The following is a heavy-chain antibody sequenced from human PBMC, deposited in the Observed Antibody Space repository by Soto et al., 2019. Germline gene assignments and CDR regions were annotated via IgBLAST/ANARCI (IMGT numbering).Heavy chain of an antibody. CDR3: ARDITGTNNWFDP. Sequence: VQLVQSGAEVKKPGSSVRVSCETSGDTFTSHTVNWLRQAPGQGLEWMGGVIPVFGSPNYAEKFQGRLTITADTSTNTADMELRRLTSEDTAVYFCARDITGTNNWFDPWGQGTLVTVSS. J-gene: IGHJ5*02. D-gene: IGHD1-7*01. CDR1: GDTFTSHT. V-gene: IGHV1-69*06. CDR2: VIPVFGSP.